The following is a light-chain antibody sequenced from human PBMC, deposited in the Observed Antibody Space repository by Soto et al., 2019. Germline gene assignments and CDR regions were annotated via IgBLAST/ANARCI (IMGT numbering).Light chain of an antibody. CDR3: AAWDDSLSGVV. CDR1: SSNIGSNY. J-gene: IGLJ2*01. CDR2: RNN. V-gene: IGLV1-47*01. Sequence: QSVPTQPPSASGTPGQRVTISCSGSSSNIGSNYVYWYQQLPGTVPQLLIYRNNERPSGVPDRFSGSKSGTSASLAISGLRSEDEADYYCAAWDDSLSGVVFGGGTKVTVL.